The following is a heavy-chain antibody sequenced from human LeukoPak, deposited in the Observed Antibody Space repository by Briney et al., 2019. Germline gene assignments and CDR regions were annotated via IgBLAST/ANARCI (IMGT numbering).Heavy chain of an antibody. V-gene: IGHV3-7*01. J-gene: IGHJ6*02. Sequence: GGSLRLSCAASGFTFSDSWMSRVRQAPGKGLEWVANMNQDGSEKDYVDSVKGRFTISRGNARNSLYLQMGSLRAEDTAVYYCATYTHWVAGDVWGQGTTVTVSS. CDR3: ATYTHWVAGDV. CDR2: MNQDGSEK. D-gene: IGHD3-16*01. CDR1: GFTFSDSW.